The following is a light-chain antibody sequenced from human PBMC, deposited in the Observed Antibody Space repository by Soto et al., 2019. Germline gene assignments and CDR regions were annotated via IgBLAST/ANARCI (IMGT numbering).Light chain of an antibody. V-gene: IGKV3-20*01. CDR1: QSVSSGY. Sequence: EIVLTQSPATLSLSPGERATLSCRASQSVSSGYLAWYQQKPGQAPRLLIYGASNRATGIPDRFSGSGSGTDFTLTISRLEPEDFAVYYCQQYASSPPYTFGQGTKLEI. J-gene: IGKJ2*01. CDR2: GAS. CDR3: QQYASSPPYT.